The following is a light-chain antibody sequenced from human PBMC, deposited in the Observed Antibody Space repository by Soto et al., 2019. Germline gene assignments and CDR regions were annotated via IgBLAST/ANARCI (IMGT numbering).Light chain of an antibody. CDR1: QVISSY. CDR2: AAS. Sequence: DIQLTQSPSFLSASVGERVTITCRASQVISSYLAWYQQKPGKAPKLLIYAASTLQSGVPSRFSGSRSGTEFTLTISSLQPEDFATYYCQQLNSYPITFGHVTLPEIK. J-gene: IGKJ5*01. V-gene: IGKV1-9*01. CDR3: QQLNSYPIT.